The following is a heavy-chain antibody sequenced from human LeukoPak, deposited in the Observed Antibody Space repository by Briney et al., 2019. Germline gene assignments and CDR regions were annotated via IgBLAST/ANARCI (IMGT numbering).Heavy chain of an antibody. D-gene: IGHD6-13*01. J-gene: IGHJ5*02. CDR1: GFTFDDYA. V-gene: IGHV3-9*01. CDR3: AKDGGIAAAES. Sequence: PGRSLRLSCAASGFTFDDYAMHWVRQAPGKGLEWVSGISWNSGSIGYADSVKGRFTISRDNAKNSLYLQMNSLRAEDTALYYCAKDGGIAAAESWGQGTLVTVSS. CDR2: ISWNSGSI.